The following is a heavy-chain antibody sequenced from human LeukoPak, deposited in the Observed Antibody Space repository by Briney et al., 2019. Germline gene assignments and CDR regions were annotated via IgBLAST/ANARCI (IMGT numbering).Heavy chain of an antibody. CDR1: GGSISSSSYY. V-gene: IGHV4-39*07. Sequence: PSETLSLTCTVSGGSISSSSYYWGWIRQPPGKGLEWIGSIYYSGSTYYNPSLKSRVTISVDTSKNQFSLKLSSVTAADTAVYYCANDNSSGWYGVGYNWFDPWGQGTLVTVSS. CDR2: IYYSGST. CDR3: ANDNSSGWYGVGYNWFDP. J-gene: IGHJ5*02. D-gene: IGHD6-19*01.